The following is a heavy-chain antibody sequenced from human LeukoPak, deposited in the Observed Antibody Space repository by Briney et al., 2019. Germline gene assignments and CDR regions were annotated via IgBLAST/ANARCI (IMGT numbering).Heavy chain of an antibody. Sequence: GGSLRLSCAASGFTFSSYSMNWVRQAPGKGLEWVSYIRSSSSTIYYADSVKGRFTISRDNAKNSLYLQMNSLRAEDTAVYYCAKGSGSGPLELWYWGQGTLVTVSS. J-gene: IGHJ4*02. D-gene: IGHD3-10*01. CDR2: IRSSSSTI. CDR1: GFTFSSYS. V-gene: IGHV3-48*01. CDR3: AKGSGSGPLELWY.